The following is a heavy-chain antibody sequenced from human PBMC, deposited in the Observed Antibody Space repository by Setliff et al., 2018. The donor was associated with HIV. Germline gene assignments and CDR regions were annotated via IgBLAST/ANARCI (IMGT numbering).Heavy chain of an antibody. CDR1: GYTVTELP. V-gene: IGHV1-69*04. J-gene: IGHJ3*02. D-gene: IGHD3-22*01. Sequence: SVKVSCKVSGYTVTELPINWVRQAPGQGLEWMGRIIPILGIANYAQKFQGRVTITADRSTSTAYMELSSLRSEDTAVYYCARARITMIGDAFDIWGQGTMVTVSS. CDR3: ARARITMIGDAFDI. CDR2: IIPILGIA.